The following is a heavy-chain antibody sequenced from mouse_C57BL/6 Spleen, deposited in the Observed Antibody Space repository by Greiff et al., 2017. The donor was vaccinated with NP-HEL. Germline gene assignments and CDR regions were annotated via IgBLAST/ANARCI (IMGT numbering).Heavy chain of an antibody. J-gene: IGHJ1*03. CDR1: GFTFSDYG. CDR2: ISSGSSTI. D-gene: IGHD1-1*01. CDR3: ARPPFTTVVAPYFDV. Sequence: EVQGVESGGGLVKPGGSLKLSCAASGFTFSDYGMHWVRQAPEKGLEWVAYISSGSSTIYYADTVKGRFTISRDNAKNTLFLQMTSLRSEDTAMYYCARPPFTTVVAPYFDVWGTGTTVTVSS. V-gene: IGHV5-17*01.